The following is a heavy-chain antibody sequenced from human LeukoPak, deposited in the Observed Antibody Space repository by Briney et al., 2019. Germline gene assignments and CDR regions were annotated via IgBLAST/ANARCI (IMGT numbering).Heavy chain of an antibody. D-gene: IGHD3-9*01. V-gene: IGHV1-2*06. CDR2: IDPHSGGT. CDR1: GYTFTDYA. CDR3: TRDLTISGPIGY. J-gene: IGHJ4*02. Sequence: ASVKVSXKASGYTFTDYAIHWVRQAPGQGLEWMGRIDPHSGGTNYAQKFQGRVTLTRDASISTAYMDLSRLRSDDTAFYYCTRDLTISGPIGYWGQETLVTVSS.